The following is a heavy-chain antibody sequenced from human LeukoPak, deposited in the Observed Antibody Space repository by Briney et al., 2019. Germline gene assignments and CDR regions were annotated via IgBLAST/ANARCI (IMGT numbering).Heavy chain of an antibody. J-gene: IGHJ4*02. CDR2: IYHSGST. D-gene: IGHD6-19*01. CDR3: ARLIAVAGAEVDY. V-gene: IGHV4-59*12. Sequence: SETLSLTCTVSGGSISSYYWSWIRQPPGKGLEWIGCIYHSGSTYYNPSLESRVTISVDRSKNQFSLKLSSVTAADTAVYYCARLIAVAGAEVDYWGQGTLVTVSS. CDR1: GGSISSYY.